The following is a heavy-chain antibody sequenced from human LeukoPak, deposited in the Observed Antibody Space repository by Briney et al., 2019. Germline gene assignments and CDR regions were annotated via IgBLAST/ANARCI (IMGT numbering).Heavy chain of an antibody. CDR2: ISGSGGYT. CDR3: AKANRFPSGTQGEYYYYFGMDV. V-gene: IGHV3-23*01. Sequence: GSLRLSCAASGFTLSSCAMNWVRQAPGKGLEWVSVISGSGGYTYCADSVKGRFTISRDNSKNTLFLQMNSLRAEDTAVYYCAKANRFPSGTQGEYYYYFGMDVWGQGTTVTVSS. D-gene: IGHD3-10*01. CDR1: GFTLSSCA. J-gene: IGHJ6*02.